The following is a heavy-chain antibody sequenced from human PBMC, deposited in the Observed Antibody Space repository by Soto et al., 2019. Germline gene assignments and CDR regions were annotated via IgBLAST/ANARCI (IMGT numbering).Heavy chain of an antibody. D-gene: IGHD2-2*03. J-gene: IGHJ4*02. CDR2: ISGSGGST. CDR1: GFTFSSYA. V-gene: IGHV3-23*01. CDR3: AKTLRLDIVVVPAALGLDY. Sequence: EVQLLESGGGLVQPGGSLRLSCAASGFTFSSYAMSWVRQAPGKGLEWVSAISGSGGSTYYADSVKGRFTISRDNSKNTLYLQMNSLRPDDTAVYYCAKTLRLDIVVVPAALGLDYWGQGTLVTVSS.